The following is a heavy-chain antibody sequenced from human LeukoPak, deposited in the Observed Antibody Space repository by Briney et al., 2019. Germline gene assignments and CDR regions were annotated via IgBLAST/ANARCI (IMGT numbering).Heavy chain of an antibody. CDR3: ARGHCSGGSCYYPRGYYYYYMDV. J-gene: IGHJ6*03. Sequence: PSETLSLTCAVSGGSFSGYYWSWIRQPPGKGLEWIGEINHSGSTNYNPSLKSRVTISVDTSKNQFSLKLSSVTAADTAVYYCARGHCSGGSCYYPRGYYYYYMDVWGKGTTVTVSS. CDR2: INHSGST. D-gene: IGHD2-15*01. CDR1: GGSFSGYY. V-gene: IGHV4-34*01.